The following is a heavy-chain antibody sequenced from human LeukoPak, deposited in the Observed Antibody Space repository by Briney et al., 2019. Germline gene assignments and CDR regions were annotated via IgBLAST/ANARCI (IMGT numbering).Heavy chain of an antibody. J-gene: IGHJ6*03. CDR3: TTRPGYQLLGSSYYYMDV. Sequence: GGSLRLSCAVSGFNFSNAWMNWVRQAPGKGLEWVGHIKSKTAGGTTDYSAPVNGRFIVSRDDSKNTLYLQMNSLKTDDTAVYYCTTRPGYQLLGSSYYYMDVWGAGTTVTVSS. D-gene: IGHD2-2*01. CDR1: GFNFSNAW. V-gene: IGHV3-15*07. CDR2: IKSKTAGGTT.